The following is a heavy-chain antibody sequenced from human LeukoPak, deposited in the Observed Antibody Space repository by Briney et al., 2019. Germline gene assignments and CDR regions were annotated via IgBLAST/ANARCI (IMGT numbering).Heavy chain of an antibody. CDR3: AREQEQSVWRTYGTYSYYYYIDV. CDR2: IYAGGST. J-gene: IGHJ6*03. Sequence: GGSLRLSCAASGFTVSSNYMSWVRQAPGKGLEWVSLIYAGGSTYYADAVKGRFTISRHNSKNTLHLQMNSLRVEDTAVYYCAREQEQSVWRTYGTYSYYYYIDVWGKGTTVTVSS. V-gene: IGHV3-53*04. CDR1: GFTVSSNY. D-gene: IGHD3-16*01.